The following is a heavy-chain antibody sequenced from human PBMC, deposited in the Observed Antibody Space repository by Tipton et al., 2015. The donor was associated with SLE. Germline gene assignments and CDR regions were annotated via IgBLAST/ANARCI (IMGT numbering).Heavy chain of an antibody. Sequence: PGLVKPSGTLSLTCAVSGGSISSSNWWSWVRQPPGKGLEWIGEIYHSGSTNYNLKSRVTISVDKSKNQFSLKLSSVTAADTAVYYCARALGSGSYYNGDFDYCGQGTLVTVSS. CDR2: IYHSGST. CDR3: ARALGSGSYYNGDFDY. CDR1: GGSISSSNW. D-gene: IGHD3-10*01. V-gene: IGHV4-4*02. J-gene: IGHJ4*02.